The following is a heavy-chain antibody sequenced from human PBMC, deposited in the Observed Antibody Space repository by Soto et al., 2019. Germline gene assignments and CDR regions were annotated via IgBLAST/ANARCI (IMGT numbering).Heavy chain of an antibody. CDR2: IYYSGST. CDR3: ARAKSNYQTFDH. D-gene: IGHD4-4*01. CDR1: GDSMSSYY. Sequence: ETLSLTCTVAGDSMSSYYWSWIRQPPGKGLEWIGYIYYSGSTTYNPSLRSRVTMSVDTSKNQFSLRLSSVTAADTAVYYCARAKSNYQTFDHWGQGSQVTVSS. J-gene: IGHJ4*02. V-gene: IGHV4-59*01.